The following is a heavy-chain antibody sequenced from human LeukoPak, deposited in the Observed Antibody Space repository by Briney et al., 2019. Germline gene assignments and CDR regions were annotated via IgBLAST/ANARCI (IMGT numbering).Heavy chain of an antibody. V-gene: IGHV4-59*01. CDR3: ARATYTSTWSKIDS. Sequence: SETLSLTCTVSGGSISGYYWSWIRQPPGDGLEWFGYIHYSGSTNYNPSLKSRLTISLDTSKNEFSLRLTSVTAADTAVYYCARATYTSTWSKIDSWGPGTLVTVSS. J-gene: IGHJ4*02. CDR2: IHYSGST. CDR1: GGSISGYY. D-gene: IGHD6-13*01.